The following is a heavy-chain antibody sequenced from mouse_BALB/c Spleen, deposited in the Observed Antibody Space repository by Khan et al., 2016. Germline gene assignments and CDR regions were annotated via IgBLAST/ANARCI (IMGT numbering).Heavy chain of an antibody. CDR3: SRGSSYALDY. D-gene: IGHD1-1*02. J-gene: IGHJ4*01. CDR1: GFTFRSFG. Sequence: EVELVESGGGLVQPGGSRKLSCAASGFTFRSFGMHWVRQAPEKGLEWVAYISSGASTTYYTDKVKGRFTISRDNPKNTPFLQMTSLRSEDTAMYYCSRGSSYALDYWGQGTSVTVSS. V-gene: IGHV5-17*02. CDR2: ISSGASTT.